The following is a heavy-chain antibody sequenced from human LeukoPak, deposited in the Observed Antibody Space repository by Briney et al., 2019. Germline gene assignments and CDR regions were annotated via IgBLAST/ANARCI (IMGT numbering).Heavy chain of an antibody. CDR2: IYYSGST. V-gene: IGHV4-39*01. J-gene: IGHJ3*02. CDR1: GGSISNNKYY. CDR3: ATPYSGGYHGLDI. Sequence: PSETLSLTCTVSGGSISNNKYYWSWIRQPPGKGLEWIGSIYYSGSTYYNPSLKSRVTISVDTSKNQFSLKLSSVTAADTAVFYCATPYSGGYHGLDIWGQGTMVTVSS. D-gene: IGHD1-26*01.